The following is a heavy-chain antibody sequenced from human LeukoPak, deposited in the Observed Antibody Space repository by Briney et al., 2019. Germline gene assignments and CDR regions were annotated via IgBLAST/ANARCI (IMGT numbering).Heavy chain of an antibody. CDR2: ISAYNGNT. Sequence: ASVKVSCKASGYTFTNYGISWVRQAPGQGLEWMGWISAYNGNTNYAQKLQGRVTMTTDTSTSTAYMELRSLRSDDPAVYYCARDSLGIFNAFDIWGQGTMVTVSS. CDR1: GYTFTNYG. D-gene: IGHD7-27*01. J-gene: IGHJ3*02. V-gene: IGHV1-18*01. CDR3: ARDSLGIFNAFDI.